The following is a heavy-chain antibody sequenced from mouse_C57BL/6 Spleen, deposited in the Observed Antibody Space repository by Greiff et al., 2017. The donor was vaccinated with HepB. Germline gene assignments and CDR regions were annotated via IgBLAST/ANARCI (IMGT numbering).Heavy chain of an antibody. D-gene: IGHD1-1*01. Sequence: EVKVVESGPELVKPGASVKISCKASGYTFTDYYMNWVKQSHGKSLEWIGDINPNNGGTSYNQKFKGKATLTVDKSSSTAYMELRSLTSEDSAVYYCARRAIITTVVAPYFDVWGTGTTVTVSS. CDR2: INPNNGGT. CDR1: GYTFTDYY. CDR3: ARRAIITTVVAPYFDV. V-gene: IGHV1-26*01. J-gene: IGHJ1*03.